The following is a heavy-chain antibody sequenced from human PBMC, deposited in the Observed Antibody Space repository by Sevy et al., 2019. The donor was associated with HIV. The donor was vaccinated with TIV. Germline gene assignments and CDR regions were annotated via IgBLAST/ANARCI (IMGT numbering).Heavy chain of an antibody. CDR1: GFTFSSYD. J-gene: IGHJ3*02. Sequence: GGSLRLSCAASGFTFSSYDMHWVRQATGKGLEWVSAIGTAGDTYYPGSVKGRFTISRENAKNSLYLQMNSLRAGDTAVYYCARGQNGYVWGSYPNDAFDIWGQGTMVTVSS. V-gene: IGHV3-13*01. D-gene: IGHD3-16*02. CDR2: IGTAGDT. CDR3: ARGQNGYVWGSYPNDAFDI.